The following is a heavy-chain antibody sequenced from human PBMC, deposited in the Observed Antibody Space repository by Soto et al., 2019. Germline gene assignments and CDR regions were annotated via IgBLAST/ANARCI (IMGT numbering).Heavy chain of an antibody. J-gene: IGHJ6*02. Sequence: QPGGSLRLSCAASGFTVSSNYMSWVRRAPGKGLEWVSVIYSCGSTYYADSVKGRFTISRDNSKNTLYLQMNSLRAEDTAVYYCARANSSSWCSDYYYYGMDVWGQGTTVTVSS. D-gene: IGHD6-13*01. CDR1: GFTVSSNY. V-gene: IGHV3-66*03. CDR2: IYSCGST. CDR3: ARANSSSWCSDYYYYGMDV.